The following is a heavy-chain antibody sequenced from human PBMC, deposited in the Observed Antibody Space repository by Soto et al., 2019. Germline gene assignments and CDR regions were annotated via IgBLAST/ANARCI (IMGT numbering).Heavy chain of an antibody. CDR3: ARDRVPKSSGFFPFDY. D-gene: IGHD3-22*01. CDR1: GYTFNIYG. CDR2: ISAFNGKT. J-gene: IGHJ4*01. Sequence: QIQLVQSGAEVKKPGASVKVSCKASGYTFNIYGINWVRQAPGQGLEWMGWISAFNGKTNYAQNVQGRVTMTTDTSTSKAYVELRSLRSDDKAVYYCARDRVPKSSGFFPFDYWGHGTLVTVSS. V-gene: IGHV1-18*01.